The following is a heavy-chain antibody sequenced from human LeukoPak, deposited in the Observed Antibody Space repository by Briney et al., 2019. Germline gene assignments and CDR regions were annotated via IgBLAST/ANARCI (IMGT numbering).Heavy chain of an antibody. CDR3: TTDSGRSYFYFDF. V-gene: IGHV1-24*01. CDR2: IRPETGEP. J-gene: IGHJ4*02. D-gene: IGHD3-10*01. Sequence: ASVKVSCKISGFGLSVLSIHWMRQAPGKGLEWVGGIRPETGEPIFAQKFRGRVTITEDTFTDTGYLELRGLTSEDTAVYYCTTDSGRSYFYFDFWGQGTLVTVSS. CDR1: GFGLSVLS.